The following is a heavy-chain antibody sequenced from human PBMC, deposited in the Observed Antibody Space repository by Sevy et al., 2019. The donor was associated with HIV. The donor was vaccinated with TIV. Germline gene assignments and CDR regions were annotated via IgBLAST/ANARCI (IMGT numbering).Heavy chain of an antibody. Sequence: GGSLRLSCAASGFTFSSYWMSWVRQAPGKGLEWVANIKQDGSEKYYVHSVKGRFTISRDNAKNSLYLQMNSLRAEDTAVYYCARDLGGLGYNFDPFDYWGQGTLVTVSS. J-gene: IGHJ4*02. D-gene: IGHD5-12*01. V-gene: IGHV3-7*01. CDR1: GFTFSSYW. CDR3: ARDLGGLGYNFDPFDY. CDR2: IKQDGSEK.